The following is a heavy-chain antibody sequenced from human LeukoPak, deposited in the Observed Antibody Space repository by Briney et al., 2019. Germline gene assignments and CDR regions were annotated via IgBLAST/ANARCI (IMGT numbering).Heavy chain of an antibody. CDR2: IIPIFGIA. D-gene: IGHD4-17*01. Sequence: GASVKLSCKASGGTFSSYAISWVRQAPGQGLEWMGRIIPIFGIANYAQKFQGRVTITADKSTSTAYMELSSLRSEDTAVYYCARVPDYGDYRAAFDIWGQGTMVTVSS. J-gene: IGHJ3*02. CDR1: GGTFSSYA. CDR3: ARVPDYGDYRAAFDI. V-gene: IGHV1-69*04.